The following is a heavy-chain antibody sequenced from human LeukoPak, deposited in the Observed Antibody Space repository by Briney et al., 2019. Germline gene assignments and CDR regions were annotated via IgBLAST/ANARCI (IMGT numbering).Heavy chain of an antibody. V-gene: IGHV4-4*07. Sequence: PSETLSLTCTVSGGSISSYYWSWIRQPAGKGLEWIGRIYTSGSTNYNPSLKSRVTISVDTSKNQFSLKLSSVTAADTAVYYCARGIVGAIPYWYFDLWGRGTLVTVSS. J-gene: IGHJ2*01. CDR2: IYTSGST. D-gene: IGHD1-26*01. CDR1: GGSISSYY. CDR3: ARGIVGAIPYWYFDL.